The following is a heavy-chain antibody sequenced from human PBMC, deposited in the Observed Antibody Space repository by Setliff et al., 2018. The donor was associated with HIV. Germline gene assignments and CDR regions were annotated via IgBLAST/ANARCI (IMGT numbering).Heavy chain of an antibody. Sequence: SETLSLTCTVSGGSINNGAYYWSWIRHQPGRGLEWIGNIYYNGITHYNPSLKSRLSISIDTSKNQFYLQLNSVAAADTSVFYCAREIVRVALDIWGPGTAVTVSS. CDR3: AREIVRVALDI. J-gene: IGHJ3*02. CDR1: GGSINNGAYY. V-gene: IGHV4-31*03. CDR2: IYYNGIT. D-gene: IGHD3-16*02.